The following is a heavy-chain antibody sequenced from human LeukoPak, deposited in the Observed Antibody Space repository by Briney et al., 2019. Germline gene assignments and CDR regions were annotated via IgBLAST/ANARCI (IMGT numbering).Heavy chain of an antibody. CDR2: IYYSGST. Sequence: SETLSLTCTVSGGSISSYYWSWIRQPPGKGLEWIGYIYYSGSTNYNPSLKSRVTISVDTSKNQFSLKLSSVTAADTAVYYCAREGQYGSGIDYWGQGTLVTVSS. D-gene: IGHD3-10*01. V-gene: IGHV4-59*01. CDR3: AREGQYGSGIDY. CDR1: GGSISSYY. J-gene: IGHJ4*02.